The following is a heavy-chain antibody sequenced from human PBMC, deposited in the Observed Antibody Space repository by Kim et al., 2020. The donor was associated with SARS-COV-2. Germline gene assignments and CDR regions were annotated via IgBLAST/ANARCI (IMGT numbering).Heavy chain of an antibody. J-gene: IGHJ3*02. V-gene: IGHV1-69*01. CDR3: ARAHPDYGDYLWAFDI. D-gene: IGHD4-17*01. Sequence: KFQSRVTITADEATSTAYMELSSLRSEDTAVYYCARAHPDYGDYLWAFDIWGQGTMVTVSS.